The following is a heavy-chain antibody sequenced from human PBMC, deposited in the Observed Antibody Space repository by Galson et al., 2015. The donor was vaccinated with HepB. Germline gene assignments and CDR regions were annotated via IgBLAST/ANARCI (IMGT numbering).Heavy chain of an antibody. CDR1: GFTFSSYA. Sequence: SLRLSCAASGFTFSSYAMHWVRQAPGKGLEYVSAISSNGGSTYYADSVKGRFTISRDNSKNTLYLQMSSLRAEDTAVYYCVKDQMVVDSSGWHGGFDYWGQGTLVTVSS. CDR3: VKDQMVVDSSGWHGGFDY. V-gene: IGHV3-64D*06. J-gene: IGHJ4*02. D-gene: IGHD6-19*01. CDR2: ISSNGGST.